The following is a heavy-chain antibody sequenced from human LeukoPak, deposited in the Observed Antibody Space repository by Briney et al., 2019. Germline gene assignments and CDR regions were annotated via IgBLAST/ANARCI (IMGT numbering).Heavy chain of an antibody. Sequence: SETLSLTCTVSGGSISSYYWSWIRQPPGKELEWIAYVSFSGSITSNPSLQSRVIISLDTSKNQFSLNLNSVTAADTAVYYCARGAYYFDYWGQGTLVTVSS. V-gene: IGHV4-59*01. CDR2: VSFSGSI. J-gene: IGHJ4*02. CDR3: ARGAYYFDY. CDR1: GGSISSYY.